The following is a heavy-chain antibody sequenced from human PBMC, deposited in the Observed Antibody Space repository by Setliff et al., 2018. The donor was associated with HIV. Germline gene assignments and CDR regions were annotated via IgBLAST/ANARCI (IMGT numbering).Heavy chain of an antibody. V-gene: IGHV4-59*08. CDR3: ARLCIAAAGTRSIPWDFDL. Sequence: SETLSLTCTVSGGSISSYYWSWIRQPPGKGLEWIGYIYYSGSTNYNPSLKSRVTISVDTSKNQFSLKLSSVTAADTAVYYCARLCIAAAGTRSIPWDFDLWGRGTLVTVSS. J-gene: IGHJ2*01. CDR1: GGSISSYY. D-gene: IGHD6-13*01. CDR2: IYYSGST.